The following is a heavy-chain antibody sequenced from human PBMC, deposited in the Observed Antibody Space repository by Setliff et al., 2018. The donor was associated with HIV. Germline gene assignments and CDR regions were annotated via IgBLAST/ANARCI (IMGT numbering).Heavy chain of an antibody. CDR2: VHISGSV. CDR1: GGSVSRSDYY. Sequence: SETLSLTCTVSGGSVSRSDYYWSWIRQPAGGGLEWIGRVHISGSVNYNPSLRSRVSISIDTSKNQCSLKLTSVTAADTAVYYCARHICDTTACYGIDIWGPGTMVTVSS. CDR3: ARHICDTTACYGIDI. J-gene: IGHJ3*02. V-gene: IGHV4-61*02. D-gene: IGHD2-2*01.